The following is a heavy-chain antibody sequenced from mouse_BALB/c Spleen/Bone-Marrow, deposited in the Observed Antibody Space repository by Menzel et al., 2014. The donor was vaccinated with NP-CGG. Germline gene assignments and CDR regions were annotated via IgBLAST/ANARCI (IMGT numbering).Heavy chain of an antibody. CDR1: GYSFTGYF. D-gene: IGHD1-1*01. Sequence: EAKLMESGPELVKPGASVKISCKASGYSFTGYFMNWVMQSHGKSLEWIGRINPYNGDTFYNQKFKGKATLTVDKSSSTAHMELRSLASEDSAVYYCARSGYYGSSYFDYWGQGTTLTVSS. CDR2: INPYNGDT. V-gene: IGHV1-20*02. CDR3: ARSGYYGSSYFDY. J-gene: IGHJ2*01.